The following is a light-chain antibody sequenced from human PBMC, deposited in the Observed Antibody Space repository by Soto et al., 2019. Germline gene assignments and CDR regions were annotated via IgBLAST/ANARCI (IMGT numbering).Light chain of an antibody. Sequence: QSALTQPASVSGSPGQSITISCTGTSSDVGAYNYVSWYRQHPGKGPELIIYKVTDRPSGVSSRFSGSKSGNTASLTISGLQAEDEADYYCSSYTTSSTWVFGEGTKVTVL. V-gene: IGLV2-14*01. CDR1: SSDVGAYNY. CDR3: SSYTTSSTWV. J-gene: IGLJ3*02. CDR2: KVT.